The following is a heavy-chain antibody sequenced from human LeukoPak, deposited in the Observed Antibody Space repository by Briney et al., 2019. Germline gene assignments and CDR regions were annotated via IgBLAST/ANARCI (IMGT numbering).Heavy chain of an antibody. CDR3: ARLRYSSGWGAFDI. CDR1: GFTFSSYW. CDR2: IKQDGSEK. Sequence: GGSLRLSCAASGFTFSSYWMSWVRQAPGKGLEWVANIKQDGSEKYYVDSVKGRFTISRDNAKNSLYLQMNSLRAEDTAVYYCARLRYSSGWGAFDIWGQGTMVTVSS. J-gene: IGHJ3*02. V-gene: IGHV3-7*01. D-gene: IGHD6-19*01.